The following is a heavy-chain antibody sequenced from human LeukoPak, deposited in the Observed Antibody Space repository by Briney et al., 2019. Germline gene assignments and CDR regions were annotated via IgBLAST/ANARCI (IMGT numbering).Heavy chain of an antibody. Sequence: ASVKVSCKASGYTFTKSYIHWVRQAPGQRLEWMGLINPSGGSTNYAQKFQGRVSMTRDTSTSTVYMELSSLRSEDTAMYWCARGYYDSSGYDPGLGYWGQGTLVTVSS. CDR3: ARGYYDSSGYDPGLGY. D-gene: IGHD3-22*01. CDR1: GYTFTKSY. V-gene: IGHV1-46*01. CDR2: INPSGGST. J-gene: IGHJ4*02.